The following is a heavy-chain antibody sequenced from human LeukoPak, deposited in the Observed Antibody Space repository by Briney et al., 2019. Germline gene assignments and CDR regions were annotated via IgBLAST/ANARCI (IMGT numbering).Heavy chain of an antibody. CDR2: TYHRYKWYN. V-gene: IGHV6-1*01. Sequence: SQTLSLTCDISGDSVSSNSAAWNWIRQSPSRGLEWLGRTYHRYKWYNDYAISVKSRITINADTSKNRFSLQLNSVTPEDTAVYYCARAPAVVGWWGFDYWGQGTLVTVSS. J-gene: IGHJ4*02. D-gene: IGHD6-19*01. CDR1: GDSVSSNSAA. CDR3: ARAPAVVGWWGFDY.